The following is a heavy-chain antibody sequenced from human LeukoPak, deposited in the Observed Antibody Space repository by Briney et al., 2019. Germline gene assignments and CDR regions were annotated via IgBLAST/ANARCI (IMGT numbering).Heavy chain of an antibody. V-gene: IGHV4-34*01. D-gene: IGHD6-19*01. CDR3: ARGAPSYSSGWYRGWFDP. J-gene: IGHJ5*02. CDR2: INHSGST. CDR1: GGSFSGYY. Sequence: SETLSLTCAVYGGSFSGYYWSWIRQPPGKGLEWIGEINHSGSTNYNPSLKSRVTISVDTSKNQFSLKLSSVTAADTAVYYCARGAPSYSSGWYRGWFDPWGQGTLVTVSS.